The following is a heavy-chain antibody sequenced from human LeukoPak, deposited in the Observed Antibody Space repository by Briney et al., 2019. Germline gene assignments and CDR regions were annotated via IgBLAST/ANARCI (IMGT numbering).Heavy chain of an antibody. J-gene: IGHJ4*02. D-gene: IGHD5-18*01. Sequence: GRSLRLSCAASGFTFRSYGMHWVRQAPGKGLEWVAVISDDGSNKHYADSVKGRLTISRDSSKNTLSLQMNSLRVEDTAVYYCAKDNKRYSCDYWGQGTLVTVSS. CDR3: AKDNKRYSCDY. V-gene: IGHV3-30*18. CDR1: GFTFRSYG. CDR2: ISDDGSNK.